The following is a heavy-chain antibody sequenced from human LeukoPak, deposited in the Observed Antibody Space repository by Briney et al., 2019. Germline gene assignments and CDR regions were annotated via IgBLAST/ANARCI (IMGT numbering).Heavy chain of an antibody. V-gene: IGHV3-74*01. CDR1: GFTFSNYW. CDR3: ATIIYYDSSGLDY. Sequence: GGSLRLSCAAPGFTFSNYWMHWARQAPGKGLVWVSRINSDGSSTSYADSVKGRFTISRDNAKNTLYLQMNSLGAEDTAVYYCATIIYYDSSGLDYWGQGTLVTVSS. D-gene: IGHD3-22*01. J-gene: IGHJ4*02. CDR2: INSDGSST.